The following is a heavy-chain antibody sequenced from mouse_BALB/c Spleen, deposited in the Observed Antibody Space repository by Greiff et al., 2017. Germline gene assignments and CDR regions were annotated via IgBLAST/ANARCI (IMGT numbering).Heavy chain of an antibody. Sequence: LQESGAELAKPGASVKMSCKASGYTFTSYWMHWVKQRPGQGLEWIGYINPSTGYTEYNQKFKDKATLTADKSSSTAYMQLSSLTSEDSAVYYCARPRNAMDYWGQGTSVTVSS. V-gene: IGHV1-7*01. J-gene: IGHJ4*01. CDR1: GYTFTSYW. CDR2: INPSTGYT. CDR3: ARPRNAMDY.